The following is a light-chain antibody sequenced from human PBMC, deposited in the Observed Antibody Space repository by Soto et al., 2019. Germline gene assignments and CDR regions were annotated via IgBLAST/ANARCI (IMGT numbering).Light chain of an antibody. J-gene: IGLJ2*01. CDR1: NLGDKY. CDR3: QAWDIDTGV. Sequence: SYELTQPPSVSVSPGQTASITCSGDNLGDKYVCWYQQRAGQSPVFVIYQDTKRPSGIPERFSGSNSGNTATLTISGTQAMDEADYYCQAWDIDTGVFGGGTKLTVL. CDR2: QDT. V-gene: IGLV3-1*01.